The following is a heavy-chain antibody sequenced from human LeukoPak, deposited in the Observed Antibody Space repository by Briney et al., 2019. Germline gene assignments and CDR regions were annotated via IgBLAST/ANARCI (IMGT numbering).Heavy chain of an antibody. CDR2: IYYSGST. J-gene: IGHJ4*02. CDR3: AREQKEIDY. Sequence: TSETLSLTCTVSGGSISSYYWSWIRQPPGKGLEWIGYIYYSGSTNYNPSLKSRVTISVDTSKNQFSLKLSSVTAADTAVYYRAREQKEIDYWGQGTLVTVSS. CDR1: GGSISSYY. V-gene: IGHV4-59*01.